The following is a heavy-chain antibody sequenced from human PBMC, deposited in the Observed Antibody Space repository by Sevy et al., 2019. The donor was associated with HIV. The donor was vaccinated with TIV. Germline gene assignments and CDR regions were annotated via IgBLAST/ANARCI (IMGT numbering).Heavy chain of an antibody. Sequence: VSVKVSCKVSGYTLTELSMHWVRQAPGKGLEWMGGFDPEDGETIYAQKFQARVTMTEDTSTDTAYMELSSLRSEDTAVYYCATNSPGYSSGWYLSREVWGQGTLVTVSS. CDR2: FDPEDGET. CDR1: GYTLTELS. J-gene: IGHJ4*02. CDR3: ATNSPGYSSGWYLSREV. V-gene: IGHV1-24*01. D-gene: IGHD6-19*01.